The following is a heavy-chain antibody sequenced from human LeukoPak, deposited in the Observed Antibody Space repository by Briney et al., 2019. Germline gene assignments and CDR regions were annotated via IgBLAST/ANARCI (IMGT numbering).Heavy chain of an antibody. CDR3: ARMMGRYCSGGSCYSRYFQH. CDR2: IYPDDSDT. D-gene: IGHD2-15*01. V-gene: IGHV5-51*01. J-gene: IGHJ1*01. Sequence: GESLKISCKGSGYSFTSYWIGWVRQMPGKGLEWKGIIYPDDSDTRYSPSFQGQVTISADKSISTAYLQWSSLKASDTAMYYCARMMGRYCSGGSCYSRYFQHWGQGTLVTVSS. CDR1: GYSFTSYW.